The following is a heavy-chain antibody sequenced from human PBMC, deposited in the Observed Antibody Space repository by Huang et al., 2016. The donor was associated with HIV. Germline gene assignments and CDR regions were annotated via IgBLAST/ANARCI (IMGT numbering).Heavy chain of an antibody. J-gene: IGHJ4*02. V-gene: IGHV4-34*02. CDR2: MNHSGST. Sequence: QVQLQQWGAGLLTPSETLSLTCAVYGGSFSGYYWTWIRQPPGKGVEWIGGMNHSGSTNYKASLKSRVRISVETAKKPFSRKRRSVTAADTAVYYCARGPAPDYWGQGTLVTVSS. CDR1: GGSFSGYY. CDR3: ARGPAPDY. D-gene: IGHD6-25*01.